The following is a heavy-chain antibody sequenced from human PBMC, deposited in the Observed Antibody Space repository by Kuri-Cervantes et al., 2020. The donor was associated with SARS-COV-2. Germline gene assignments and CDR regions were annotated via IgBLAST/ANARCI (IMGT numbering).Heavy chain of an antibody. CDR3: ARRLSDYSTDY. D-gene: IGHD4-17*01. V-gene: IGHV1-3*01. CDR1: GYTFTSYA. J-gene: IGHJ4*02. Sequence: ASVKVSCKASGYTFTSYAVHWVRQAPGQRLEWMGWINAGNGNTKYSQKFQGRVTITRDTSTSTVYMELRSLTSDDTAVYYCARRLSDYSTDYWGQGTLVTVSS. CDR2: INAGNGNT.